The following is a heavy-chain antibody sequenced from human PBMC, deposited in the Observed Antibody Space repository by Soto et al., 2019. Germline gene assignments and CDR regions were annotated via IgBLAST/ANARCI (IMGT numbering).Heavy chain of an antibody. CDR3: ARLWLIAAAPTDAFDI. CDR1: GFTFSSYW. V-gene: IGHV3-7*01. CDR2: IKQDGSEK. D-gene: IGHD6-13*01. J-gene: IGHJ3*02. Sequence: GGSLRLSCAASGFTFSSYWMSWVRQAPGKGLEWVANIKQDGSEKYYVDSVKGRFTISRDNAKNSLYLQMNSLRAEDTAVYYCARLWLIAAAPTDAFDIWGQGTMVTVSS.